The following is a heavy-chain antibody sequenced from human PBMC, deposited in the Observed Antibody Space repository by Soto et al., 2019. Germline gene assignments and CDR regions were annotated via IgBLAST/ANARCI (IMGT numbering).Heavy chain of an antibody. CDR2: IHPHSGAT. CDR3: VREGVGPTSGWVDP. Sequence: QVQLVQSGAEVKKPGASVKVSCEATGYTFTGNYLHWVRQAPGQGLEWMGWIHPHSGATKYAQKFQGWVTMTRDTSISTAYLDLSSLKSNDTAVYYCVREGVGPTSGWVDPWGQGTLVTVSS. D-gene: IGHD1-26*01. CDR1: GYTFTGNY. J-gene: IGHJ5*02. V-gene: IGHV1-2*04.